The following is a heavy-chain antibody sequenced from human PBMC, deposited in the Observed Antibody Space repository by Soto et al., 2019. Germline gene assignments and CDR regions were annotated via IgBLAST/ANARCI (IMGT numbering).Heavy chain of an antibody. Sequence: SETLSLTCAVYGGSFSGYYWSWIRQPPGKGLEWIGEINHSGSTNYNPSLKSRVTISVDTSKNQFSLKLSSVTAADTAVYYCATMGTPATGLYYFDYWGQGTPVT. J-gene: IGHJ4*02. CDR3: ATMGTPATGLYYFDY. CDR2: INHSGST. D-gene: IGHD5-18*01. V-gene: IGHV4-34*01. CDR1: GGSFSGYY.